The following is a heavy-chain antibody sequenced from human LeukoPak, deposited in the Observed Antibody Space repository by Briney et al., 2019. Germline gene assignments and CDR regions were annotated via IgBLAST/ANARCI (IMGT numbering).Heavy chain of an antibody. J-gene: IGHJ4*02. CDR3: AKDGPRYSSGWYFDY. Sequence: QPGGSLRLSCAASGFTFSSYGMHWVRQAPGKGLEWVAFIRYDGSNKYYADSVKGRSTISRDNSKNTLYLQMNSLRAEDTAVYYCAKDGPRYSSGWYFDYWGQGTLVTVSS. V-gene: IGHV3-30*02. CDR1: GFTFSSYG. CDR2: IRYDGSNK. D-gene: IGHD6-19*01.